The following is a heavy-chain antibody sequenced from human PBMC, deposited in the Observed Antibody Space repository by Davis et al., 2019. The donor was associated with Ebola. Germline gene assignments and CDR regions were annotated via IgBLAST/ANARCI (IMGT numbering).Heavy chain of an antibody. D-gene: IGHD7-27*01. Sequence: GGSLRLSCAASGFTFSGSAIHWARQASGKGLEWVGRIRRKANSYATAYVASVNGRFTIYRDDSKNTAYLQMNSLKTEDTDGYYCTSRTGAFDYWGQGTLVTVSS. CDR2: IRRKANSYAT. J-gene: IGHJ4*02. CDR3: TSRTGAFDY. V-gene: IGHV3-73*01. CDR1: GFTFSGSA.